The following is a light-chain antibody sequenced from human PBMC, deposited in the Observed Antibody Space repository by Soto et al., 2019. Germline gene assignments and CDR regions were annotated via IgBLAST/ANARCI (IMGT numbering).Light chain of an antibody. CDR1: SSNIGAGYD. J-gene: IGLJ1*01. CDR3: QSYDSCLSGFYV. Sequence: QSVLTQPPSVSGALGQRVTISCTGSSSNIGAGYDVHWYQQLPGTAPKLLIYGNSNRPSGVPDRFSGSKSGTSASLAITELQAEDEADYYCQSYDSCLSGFYVFGTGTKVTVL. CDR2: GNS. V-gene: IGLV1-40*01.